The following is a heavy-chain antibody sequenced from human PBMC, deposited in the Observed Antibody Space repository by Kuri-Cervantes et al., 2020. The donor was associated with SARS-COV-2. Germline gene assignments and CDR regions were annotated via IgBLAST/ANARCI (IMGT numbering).Heavy chain of an antibody. J-gene: IGHJ4*02. V-gene: IGHV3-23*01. D-gene: IGHD5-18*01. CDR1: GFTFSSYA. CDR2: ISGSGGST. Sequence: GESLKISCAASGFTFSSYAMSWVRQAPRKGLEWVSAISGSGGSTYYADSVKGRFTISRDNSKNTLYLQMNSLRAEDTAVYYCARTWIQLWLLDYWGQGTLVTVSS. CDR3: ARTWIQLWLLDY.